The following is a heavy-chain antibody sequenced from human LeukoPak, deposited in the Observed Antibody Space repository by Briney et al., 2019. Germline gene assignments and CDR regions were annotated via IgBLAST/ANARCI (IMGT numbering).Heavy chain of an antibody. J-gene: IGHJ4*02. Sequence: GGSLRLSCAASGFTFSSYAMSWVRQAPGKELEWVSAISGSGGSTYYADSVKGRFTISRDNSKNTLYLQMNSLRAEDTAVYYCAKGGAYDFWSGIDYWGQGTLVTVSS. CDR1: GFTFSSYA. V-gene: IGHV3-23*01. D-gene: IGHD3-3*01. CDR2: ISGSGGST. CDR3: AKGGAYDFWSGIDY.